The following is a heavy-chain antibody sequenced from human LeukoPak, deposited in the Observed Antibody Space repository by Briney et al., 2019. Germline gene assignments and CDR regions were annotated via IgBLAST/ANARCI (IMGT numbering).Heavy chain of an antibody. CDR1: GFTFSNFA. D-gene: IGHD1-26*01. CDR2: ISPTSGTT. Sequence: GGSLRLSCTASGFTFSNFAMSWVRQAPGKGLDWVSAISPTSGTTFYADSVKGRFTVSRDNSKNTVYLQMNSLRAEDTAVYYCSNLVRSLSTDYWGQGTLVTVSS. J-gene: IGHJ4*02. CDR3: SNLVRSLSTDY. V-gene: IGHV3-23*01.